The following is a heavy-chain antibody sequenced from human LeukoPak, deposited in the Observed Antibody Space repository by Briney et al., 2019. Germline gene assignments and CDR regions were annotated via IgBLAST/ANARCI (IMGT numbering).Heavy chain of an antibody. CDR3: ARLSLGTNPPYDY. D-gene: IGHD3-16*01. CDR1: GGSISGYY. Sequence: PSETLSLTCTVSGGSISGYYWSWIRQPPGKGLEYIGYIHYTGNTNHNPSLKSRVTISLDTSKNQLSLKLNSVTAADTAVYYCARLSLGTNPPYDYWGQGTLVTVSS. V-gene: IGHV4-59*01. J-gene: IGHJ4*02. CDR2: IHYTGNT.